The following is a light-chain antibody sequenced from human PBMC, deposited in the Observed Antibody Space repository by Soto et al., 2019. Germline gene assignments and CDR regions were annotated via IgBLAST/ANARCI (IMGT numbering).Light chain of an antibody. J-gene: IGKJ1*01. CDR1: KSVNNNY. CDR3: QQYGDSRT. CDR2: GAS. Sequence: IELTQSPGTLSLSPGERASLSCRASKSVNNNYLAWYQQKPGQAPRLLIYGASTRATGIPDRFSGSGSGTDFTLIISRLEPEDFAVYFCQQYGDSRTLGQGTKVDIK. V-gene: IGKV3-20*01.